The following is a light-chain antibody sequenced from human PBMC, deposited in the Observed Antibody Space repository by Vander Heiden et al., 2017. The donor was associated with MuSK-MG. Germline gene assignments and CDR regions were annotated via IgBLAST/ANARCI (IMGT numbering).Light chain of an antibody. CDR3: QQLNS. CDR2: AAS. V-gene: IGKV1-9*01. CDR1: QGISSY. Sequence: DIQLTQSPSFLSASVGDRVTITCRASQGISSYLAWYQQKPGKAPKLPIYAASTLQSGVQSRFSGSGSGTEFTLTISSLQPEDFATYDGQQLNSFGQGTKVEIK. J-gene: IGKJ1*01.